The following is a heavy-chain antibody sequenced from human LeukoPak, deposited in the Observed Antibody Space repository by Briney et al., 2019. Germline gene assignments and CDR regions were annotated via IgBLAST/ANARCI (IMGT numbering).Heavy chain of an antibody. CDR1: GGSISSGGYY. D-gene: IGHD6-13*01. V-gene: IGHV4-31*03. Sequence: XQTLSLTCTVSGGSISSGGYYWSWIRQHPGKGLEWIGYIYYSGSTYYNPSLKSRVTISVDTSKNQFSLKLSSVTAADTAVYYCARERDGEAAAAPWFDPWGQGTLVTVSS. CDR2: IYYSGST. J-gene: IGHJ5*02. CDR3: ARERDGEAAAAPWFDP.